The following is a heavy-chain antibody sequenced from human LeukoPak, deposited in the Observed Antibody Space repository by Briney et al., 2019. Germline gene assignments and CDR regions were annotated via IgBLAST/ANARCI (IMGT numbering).Heavy chain of an antibody. Sequence: GASVKVSCKASGYTFTSYDINWVRQATGQGLEWMVWMNPNSGNTGYAQKFQGRVTITRNTSISTAYMELSSLRSEDTAVYYCARGGKYYDSSGYYLDYWGQGTLVTVSS. V-gene: IGHV1-8*03. J-gene: IGHJ4*02. CDR3: ARGGKYYDSSGYYLDY. CDR2: MNPNSGNT. D-gene: IGHD3-22*01. CDR1: GYTFTSYD.